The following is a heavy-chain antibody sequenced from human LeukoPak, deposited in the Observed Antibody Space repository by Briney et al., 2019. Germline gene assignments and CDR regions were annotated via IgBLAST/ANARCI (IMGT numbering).Heavy chain of an antibody. CDR2: INHSGSN. Sequence: SDTLSLICAVYGGSFSGYYWSWIRQPPGKGLEWIGEINHSGSNNYNPSLKSRVTISVDTSKNQFSLKLSSVTAADTAVYYCARSPRALERRFDYWGQGTLVTVSS. J-gene: IGHJ4*02. V-gene: IGHV4-34*01. D-gene: IGHD1-1*01. CDR3: ARSPRALERRFDY. CDR1: GGSFSGYY.